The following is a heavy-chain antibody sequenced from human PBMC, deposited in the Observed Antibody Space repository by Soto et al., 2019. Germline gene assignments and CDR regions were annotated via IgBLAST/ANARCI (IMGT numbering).Heavy chain of an antibody. V-gene: IGHV1-18*01. CDR2: ISPYNDNT. CDR3: AREYCDSTSCYGPVC. J-gene: IGHJ4*02. D-gene: IGHD2-2*01. CDR1: GYTFTNYG. Sequence: QVQLVQSGAEVKKPGASVKVSCKASGYTFTNYGISWVRQAPGQGLEWMGWISPYNDNTHYTENLQGRVTMTADTSTSTAYMELRILRSEDTAMYYCAREYCDSTSCYGPVCWGQGTLVTVSS.